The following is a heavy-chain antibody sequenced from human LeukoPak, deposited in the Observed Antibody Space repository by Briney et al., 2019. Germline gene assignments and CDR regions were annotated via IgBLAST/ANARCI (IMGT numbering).Heavy chain of an antibody. J-gene: IGHJ6*02. V-gene: IGHV4-34*01. CDR2: IYHSGST. CDR3: AREESRRLRYFDTRESGMDV. D-gene: IGHD3-9*01. Sequence: SETLSLTCAVYGGSFSGYYWSWIRQPPGKGLEWIGEIYHSGSTNYNPSLKSRVTISVDTSKNQFSLKLSCVTAADTAVYYCAREESRRLRYFDTRESGMDVWGQGTTVTVSS. CDR1: GGSFSGYY.